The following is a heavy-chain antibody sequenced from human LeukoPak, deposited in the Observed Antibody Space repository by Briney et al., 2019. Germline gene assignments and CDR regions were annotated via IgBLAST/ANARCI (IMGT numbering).Heavy chain of an antibody. CDR2: IYFSGST. CDR1: GGSISSSSYY. CDR3: ARVGSSSWYHFDY. D-gene: IGHD6-13*01. Sequence: SETLSLTCTVSGGSISSSSYYWGWIRQPPGKGLEWIGSIYFSGSTSYNPSLKSRVTISVDTSKNQFSLKLTSVTAADTAVYCCARVGSSSWYHFDYWGQGTLVTVSS. V-gene: IGHV4-39*07. J-gene: IGHJ4*02.